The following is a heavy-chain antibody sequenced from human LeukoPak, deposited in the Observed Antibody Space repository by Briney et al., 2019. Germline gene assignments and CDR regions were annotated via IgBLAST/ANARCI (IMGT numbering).Heavy chain of an antibody. CDR3: AKDLGGPGISA. D-gene: IGHD1-14*01. J-gene: IGHJ5*02. Sequence: GGSLRLSCAASGFIFSDYYMTWIRRAPGKGLEWISYISNGGNTINYADSVKGRFTISRDDAKTSLYLQMNGLRAEDTAVYYCAKDLGGPGISAWGQGTLVTASS. CDR1: GFIFSDYY. CDR2: ISNGGNTI. V-gene: IGHV3-11*01.